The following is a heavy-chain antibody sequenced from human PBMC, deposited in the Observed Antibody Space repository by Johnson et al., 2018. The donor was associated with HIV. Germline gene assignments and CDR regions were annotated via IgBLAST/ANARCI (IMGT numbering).Heavy chain of an antibody. CDR3: ATFDAFDI. J-gene: IGHJ3*02. CDR1: GFTFSSYD. CDR2: IGTAGDT. D-gene: IGHD2/OR15-2a*01. V-gene: IGHV3-13*01. Sequence: VQLVESGGGVVQPGRSLRLSCAASGFTFSSYDMHWVRQATGKGLEWVSAIGTAGDTYYPGSVKGRFTISRDNSKNTLYLQMNSLRAEDTAVYYCATFDAFDIWGQGTMVTVSS.